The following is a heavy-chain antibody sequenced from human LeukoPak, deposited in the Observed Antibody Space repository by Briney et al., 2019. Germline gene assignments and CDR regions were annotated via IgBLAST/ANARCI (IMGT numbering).Heavy chain of an antibody. D-gene: IGHD3-22*01. CDR1: GGSFSGYY. V-gene: IGHV4-34*01. CDR3: ARGLAGFYYDSSGYYPDAFDI. Sequence: SETLSLTCAVYGGSFSGYYWSWIRQPPGKGLEWIGEINHSGSTNYNPSLKSRVTISVDTSKNQFSLKLGSVTAADTAVYYCARGLAGFYYDSSGYYPDAFDIWGQGTMVTVSS. CDR2: INHSGST. J-gene: IGHJ3*02.